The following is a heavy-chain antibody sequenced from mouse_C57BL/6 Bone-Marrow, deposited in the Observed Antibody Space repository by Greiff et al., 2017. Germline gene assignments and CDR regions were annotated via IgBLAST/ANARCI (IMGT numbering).Heavy chain of an antibody. V-gene: IGHV1-82*01. CDR1: GYAFSSSW. D-gene: IGHD4-1*01. Sequence: VKLMESGPELVKPGASVKISCKASGYAFSSSWMNWVKQRPGKGLEWIGRIYPGDGDTNYNGKFKGKATLTADKSSSTAYMQLSSLTSEDSAVYFCAVLTGTALDYWGQGTTLTVSS. J-gene: IGHJ2*01. CDR2: IYPGDGDT. CDR3: AVLTGTALDY.